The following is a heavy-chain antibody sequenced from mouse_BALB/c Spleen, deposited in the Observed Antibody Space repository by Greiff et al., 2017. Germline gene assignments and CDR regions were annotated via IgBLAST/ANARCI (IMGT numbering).Heavy chain of an antibody. CDR3: ARSRIQTDFDY. CDR2: IYPGDGDT. V-gene: IGHV1-80*01. J-gene: IGHJ2*01. Sequence: QVQLQQSGAELVRPGSSVKISCKASGYAFSSYWLNWVKQRPGQGLEWIGQIYPGDGDTNYNGKFKGKATLTADKSSITAYMQLSNLTSEDSAVYFCARSRIQTDFDYWGQGTTLTVSS. CDR1: GYAFSSYW.